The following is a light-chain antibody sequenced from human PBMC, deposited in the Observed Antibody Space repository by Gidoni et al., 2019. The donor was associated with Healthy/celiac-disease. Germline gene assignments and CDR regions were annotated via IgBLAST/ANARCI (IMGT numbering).Light chain of an antibody. Sequence: DIQMTQSPSYLSASVGDRVNITCRASQSISSYLNWYQQKPGKAPKLLIYDASSLQSGVPSRFSGSGSGTDFTLTISSLQPEDFATYYCQQSYSTPPWTFGQGTKVEIK. CDR3: QQSYSTPPWT. J-gene: IGKJ1*01. V-gene: IGKV1-39*01. CDR1: QSISSY. CDR2: DAS.